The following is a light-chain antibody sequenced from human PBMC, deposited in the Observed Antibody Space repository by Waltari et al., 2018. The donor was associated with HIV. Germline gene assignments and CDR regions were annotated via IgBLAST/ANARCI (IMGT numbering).Light chain of an antibody. CDR2: EGS. CDR3: CSYAGSSTLEV. CDR1: RSDVGGYNL. J-gene: IGLJ2*01. Sequence: QSALTQPASVSGSPGQSVTISCTGTRSDVGGYNLVSWYQQHPGKAPKLMIYEGSKRPSGVSNRFSGSKSGNTASLTISGLQAEDEADYYCCSYAGSSTLEVFGGGTKLTVL. V-gene: IGLV2-23*01.